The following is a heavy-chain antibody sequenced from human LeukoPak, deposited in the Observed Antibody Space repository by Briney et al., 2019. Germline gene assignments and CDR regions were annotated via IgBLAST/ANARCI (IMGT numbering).Heavy chain of an antibody. CDR2: INPNSDGT. J-gene: IGHJ3*02. D-gene: IGHD3-10*01. V-gene: IGHV1-2*02. CDR3: AREGSPDPDAFDI. CDR1: GYTFTGYY. Sequence: ASVKVSCKASGYTFTGYYMHWVRQAPGQGLEWMGWINPNSDGTNYAQKFQGRVTMTRDTSISTAYMELRSLRSDDTAVYYCAREGSPDPDAFDIWGQGTMVTVSS.